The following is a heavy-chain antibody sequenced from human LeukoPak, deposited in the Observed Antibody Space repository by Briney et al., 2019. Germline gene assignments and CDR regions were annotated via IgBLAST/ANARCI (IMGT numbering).Heavy chain of an antibody. D-gene: IGHD3-3*01. V-gene: IGHV1-18*01. CDR3: ARDLLDYDFWSGYPFDY. Sequence: ASVKVSCKASGYTFTSYGISWVRQAPGQGLEWMGWISAYNGNTNYAQKLQGRVTMTTDTSTGTAYMELRSLRSDDTAVYYCARDLLDYDFWSGYPFDYWGQGTLVTVSS. CDR2: ISAYNGNT. CDR1: GYTFTSYG. J-gene: IGHJ4*02.